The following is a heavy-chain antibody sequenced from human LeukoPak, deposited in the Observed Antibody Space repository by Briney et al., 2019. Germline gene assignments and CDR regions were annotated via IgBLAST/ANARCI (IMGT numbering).Heavy chain of an antibody. D-gene: IGHD6-13*01. J-gene: IGHJ3*02. Sequence: PGGSLRLSCAASGFSFSSYEMNWVRQAPGKGLEWVSYISPTGSAIYYADSVKGRFTISRDNAKNSLYLQMNSMRVEDAAVYFCARAPINLAAAGTSVAFDIWGQGTMVTVSS. CDR3: ARAPINLAAAGTSVAFDI. CDR1: GFSFSSYE. CDR2: ISPTGSAI. V-gene: IGHV3-48*03.